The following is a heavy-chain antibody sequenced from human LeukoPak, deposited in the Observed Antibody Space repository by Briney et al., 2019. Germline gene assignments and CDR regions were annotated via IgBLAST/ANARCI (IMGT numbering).Heavy chain of an antibody. CDR3: AEEAPRRSTSTPCNYFDY. CDR1: GYTFTSYD. CDR2: MNPNSGNT. J-gene: IGHJ4*02. V-gene: IGHV1-8*01. Sequence: GASVKVSCKASGYTFTSYDINWVRQATGQGLEWMGWMNPNSGNTGYAQKFQGRVTMTRNTSISTAYMELSSLRAEDTAVYYCAEEAPRRSTSTPCNYFDYWGQGTLVTVSS. D-gene: IGHD2-2*01.